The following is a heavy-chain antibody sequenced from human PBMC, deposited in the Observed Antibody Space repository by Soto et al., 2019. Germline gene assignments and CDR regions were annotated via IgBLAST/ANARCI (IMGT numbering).Heavy chain of an antibody. D-gene: IGHD6-13*01. Sequence: EVQLVESGGGLVQPGRSLRRSCAASGFTFDDYAMHWVRQAPGTGLEWVSGISWNSGSIRYADSVKGRFTITRDNAKNTLYLHMNSLRAEDTALYYCAKGLRYSSWKTYYFDYWGQGTLVTVSS. CDR2: ISWNSGSI. CDR3: AKGLRYSSWKTYYFDY. V-gene: IGHV3-9*01. CDR1: GFTFDDYA. J-gene: IGHJ4*02.